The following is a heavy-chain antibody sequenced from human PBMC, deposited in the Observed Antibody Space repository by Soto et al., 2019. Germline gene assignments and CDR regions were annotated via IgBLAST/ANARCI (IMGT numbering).Heavy chain of an antibody. CDR1: GFTFSSYG. CDR3: ARGGSNSGYDSVDY. Sequence: QVQLVESGGGVVQPGRSLRLSCAASGFTFSSYGMHWVRQAPGKGLEWVAVIWYAGSNKYYADYVKGRFTISRDNSKNALYLQMNSLRAEDTAVYYCARGGSNSGYDSVDYWGQGTLVTVSS. J-gene: IGHJ4*02. CDR2: IWYAGSNK. D-gene: IGHD5-12*01. V-gene: IGHV3-33*01.